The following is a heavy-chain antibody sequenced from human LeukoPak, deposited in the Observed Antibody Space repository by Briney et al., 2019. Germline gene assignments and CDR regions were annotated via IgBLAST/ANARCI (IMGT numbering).Heavy chain of an antibody. J-gene: IGHJ3*02. CDR2: IKQDGSEK. D-gene: IGHD5-18*01. V-gene: IGHV3-7*01. CDR3: ARDHRGYLTNDAFDI. Sequence: GGSLRLSCAASGFTFSSYAMSWVRQAPGKGLEWVANIKQDGSEKYYVDSVKGRFTISRDNAKNSLYLQINSLRAEDTAGYYCARDHRGYLTNDAFDIWGQGTMVTVSS. CDR1: GFTFSSYA.